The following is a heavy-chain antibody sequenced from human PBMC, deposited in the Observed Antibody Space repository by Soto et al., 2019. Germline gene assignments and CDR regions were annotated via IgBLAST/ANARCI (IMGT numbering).Heavy chain of an antibody. J-gene: IGHJ4*01. D-gene: IGHD6-19*01. V-gene: IGHV4-38-2*02. Sequence: SETLSLTCTVSGYSISSGSYWGWIRHPPGKGPEWIASIYHGGTTFYNPSLKSRVTISVDTSNNQFSLKLRSVTAADTAVYYCAKVHVMVVAGSTFDYWGHGTLVTVSS. CDR1: GYSISSGSY. CDR3: AKVHVMVVAGSTFDY. CDR2: IYHGGTT.